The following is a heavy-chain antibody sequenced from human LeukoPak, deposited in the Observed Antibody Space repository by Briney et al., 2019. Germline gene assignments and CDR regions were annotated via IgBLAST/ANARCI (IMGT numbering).Heavy chain of an antibody. CDR1: GGSFSGYY. CDR3: ARARHGGMTTVTTDDY. J-gene: IGHJ4*02. D-gene: IGHD4-17*01. Sequence: TSETLSLTCAVYGGSFSGYYWSWIRQPPGKGLEWIGEINHSGSTNYNPSLKSRVTISVDTSKNQFSLKLSSVTAADTAVYYCARARHGGMTTVTTDDYWGQGTLVTVSS. V-gene: IGHV4-34*01. CDR2: INHSGST.